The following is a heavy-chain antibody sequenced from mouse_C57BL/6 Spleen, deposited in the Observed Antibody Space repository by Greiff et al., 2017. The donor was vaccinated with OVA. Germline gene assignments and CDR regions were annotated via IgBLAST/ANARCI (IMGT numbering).Heavy chain of an antibody. D-gene: IGHD2-4*01. Sequence: QVQLQQPGAELVKPGASVKLSCKASGYTFTSYWMQWVKQRPGQGLEWIGEIDPSDSYTNYNQKFKGQATLTVDTSSSTAYMQLSSLTSEDSAVYYCARGLGLRLYFDYWGQGTTLTVSS. CDR2: IDPSDSYT. J-gene: IGHJ2*01. CDR3: ARGLGLRLYFDY. CDR1: GYTFTSYW. V-gene: IGHV1-50*01.